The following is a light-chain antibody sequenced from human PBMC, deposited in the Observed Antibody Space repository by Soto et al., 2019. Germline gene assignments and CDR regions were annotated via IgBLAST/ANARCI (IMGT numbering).Light chain of an antibody. J-gene: IGLJ1*01. CDR2: DVS. V-gene: IGLV2-18*02. CDR1: SSVVGSYYR. CDR3: SSYTSSSTYV. Sequence: QSVLTQPPSVSGSPGQSVAISCTGTSSVVGSYYRVSWYQQPPGTAPKLMIYDVSNRPSGVPDRFSGSKSGNTASLTISGLQADDEAAYYCSSYTSSSTYVFGTGTKVTV.